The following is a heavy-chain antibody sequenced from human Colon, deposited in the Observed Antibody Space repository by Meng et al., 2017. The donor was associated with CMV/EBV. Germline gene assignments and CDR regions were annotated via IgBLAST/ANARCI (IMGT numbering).Heavy chain of an antibody. Sequence: GESLKISCAASGFAFASYVMNWVRQAPGKGLEWVSDISGSGRVTYYADSVKGRFTISRDNSKNTLYLQMDSLRAEDTAVYYCAKPYSSGWVYFDYWGQGTLVTVSS. D-gene: IGHD6-19*01. V-gene: IGHV3-23*01. CDR3: AKPYSSGWVYFDY. J-gene: IGHJ4*02. CDR1: GFAFASYV. CDR2: ISGSGRVT.